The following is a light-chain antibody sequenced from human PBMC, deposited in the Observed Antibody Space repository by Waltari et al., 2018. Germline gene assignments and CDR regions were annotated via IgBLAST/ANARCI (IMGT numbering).Light chain of an antibody. Sequence: DIQMTQSPSTLSASVGDRVTITCRASQSIGTWLAWYQQKPGKAPKVLIYKASSLESGVPSRFSGSGSGTEFTLTSSSLRPDDLATYYCQQYDAYPYTFGQGTKLEIK. J-gene: IGKJ2*01. CDR3: QQYDAYPYT. V-gene: IGKV1-5*03. CDR1: QSIGTW. CDR2: KAS.